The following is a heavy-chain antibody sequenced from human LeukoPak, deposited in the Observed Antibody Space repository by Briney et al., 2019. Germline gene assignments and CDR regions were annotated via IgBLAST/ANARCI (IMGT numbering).Heavy chain of an antibody. CDR1: GFTVSSNY. D-gene: IGHD1-26*01. Sequence: QAGGSLRLSCAASGFTVSSNYTSWVRQAPGKGLEWVSVIYSGGSTYYADSVKGRFTISRDNSKNTLYLQMSSLRVEDTAVYYCANSPKSDYWGQGTLVTVSS. J-gene: IGHJ4*02. CDR2: IYSGGST. V-gene: IGHV3-53*01. CDR3: ANSPKSDY.